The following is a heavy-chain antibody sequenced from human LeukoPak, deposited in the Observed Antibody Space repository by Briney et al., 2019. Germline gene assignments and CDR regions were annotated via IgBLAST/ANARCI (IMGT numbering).Heavy chain of an antibody. D-gene: IGHD3-22*01. CDR1: GYTFTGYY. CDR3: ARAHYYDSSGYPRDY. J-gene: IGHJ4*02. CDR2: INPNSGGT. V-gene: IGHV1-2*02. Sequence: ASVKVSCKASGYTFTGYYMHWVRQAPGQGLEWMGWINPNSGGTNYAQKFQGRVTMTRDTSISTAYMELSRLRSDDTAVYYCARAHYYDSSGYPRDYWGQGTLVTVSS.